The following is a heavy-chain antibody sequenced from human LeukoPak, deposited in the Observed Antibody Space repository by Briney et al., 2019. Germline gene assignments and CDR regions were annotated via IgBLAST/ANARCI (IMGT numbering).Heavy chain of an antibody. V-gene: IGHV1-69*06. CDR3: AGDYGDCFDY. CDR1: GGTFSSYA. CDR2: INPIFGTA. Sequence: PVASVKVSCKASGGTFSSYAISWVRQAPGQGLEWMGGINPIFGTANYAQKFQGRVTITADKSTSTAYMELSSLRSEDTAVYYCAGDYGDCFDYWGQGTLVTVSS. D-gene: IGHD4-17*01. J-gene: IGHJ4*02.